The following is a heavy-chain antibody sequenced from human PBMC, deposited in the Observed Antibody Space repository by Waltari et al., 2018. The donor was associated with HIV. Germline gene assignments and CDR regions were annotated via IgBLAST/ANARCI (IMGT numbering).Heavy chain of an antibody. V-gene: IGHV4-61*02. Sequence: QVQLQESGQGLLKPSQTLSLTCTVSGGSISRGSYYWRWIRPPAGKGLEWIGRIYTSGSTNYNPSLKSRVTISVDTSKNQFSLKLSSVTAADTAVYYCARRGIQLWFYAFDIWGQGTMVTVSS. CDR3: ARRGIQLWFYAFDI. J-gene: IGHJ3*02. CDR2: IYTSGST. D-gene: IGHD5-18*01. CDR1: GGSISRGSYY.